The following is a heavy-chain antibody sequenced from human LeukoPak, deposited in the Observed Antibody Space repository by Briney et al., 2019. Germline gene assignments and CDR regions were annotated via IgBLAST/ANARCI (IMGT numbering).Heavy chain of an antibody. CDR1: GFTFSTYT. D-gene: IGHD5-12*01. J-gene: IGHJ4*02. CDR2: VSHDGTTK. CDR3: AREVARPNFFDY. Sequence: PGGSLRLSCVASGFTFSTYTMHWVRQAPGKGLEWVAVVSHDGTTKYYADSVRGRFTISRDNSKNMLYLQMDSLRVDDTAVYYCAREVARPNFFDYWGQGTLVTVAS. V-gene: IGHV3-30*04.